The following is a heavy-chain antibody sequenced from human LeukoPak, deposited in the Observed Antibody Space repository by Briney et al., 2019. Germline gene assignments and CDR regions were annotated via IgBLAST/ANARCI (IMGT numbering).Heavy chain of an antibody. J-gene: IGHJ3*01. CDR3: ARSSYSSSSSV. D-gene: IGHD6-6*01. CDR2: INSDGSEG. Sequence: GGSLRLSCAASGSTFSGFWMSWSRQAPGKGLEWVASINSDGSEGYYADVVKGRFTISRDNAKNSLYLQINSLRAEDTAVYYCARSSYSSSSSVWGQGTMVTVSS. V-gene: IGHV3-7*03. CDR1: GSTFSGFW.